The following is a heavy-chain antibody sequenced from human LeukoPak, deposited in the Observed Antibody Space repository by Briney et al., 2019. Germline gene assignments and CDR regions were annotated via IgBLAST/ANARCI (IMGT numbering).Heavy chain of an antibody. CDR3: AGGRAVTTGDGY. CDR2: IFSSGST. V-gene: IGHV4-4*07. D-gene: IGHD4-17*01. Sequence: SETLSLTCTVSGGSINNYYWSWIRQPPGKGLEWIGRIFSSGSTVYHPSLKSRVTISVATSRNPFSLKLTSVTAADTAVYYCAGGRAVTTGDGYWGEGTLVTVSS. CDR1: GGSINNYY. J-gene: IGHJ4*02.